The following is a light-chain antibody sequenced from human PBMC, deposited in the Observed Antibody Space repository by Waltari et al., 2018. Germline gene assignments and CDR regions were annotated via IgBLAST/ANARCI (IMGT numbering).Light chain of an antibody. CDR1: SSDVGGYNY. CDR3: CSYAGSSTFYV. CDR2: DVS. J-gene: IGLJ1*01. Sequence: QSALTQPASVSGSPGQSITISCTGTSSDVGGYNYVSWYQQHPGKAPKLMIYDVSKRPSGVSNRFSGSKSGNTASLTISGLQTEEEADYYCCSYAGSSTFYVFGTGTKVTVL. V-gene: IGLV2-23*02.